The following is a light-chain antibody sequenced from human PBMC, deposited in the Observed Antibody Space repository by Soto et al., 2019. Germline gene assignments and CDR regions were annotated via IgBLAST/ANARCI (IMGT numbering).Light chain of an antibody. CDR2: EVN. CDR1: SSDIGTYDS. Sequence: QSALTQPASVSGSPGQSITISCTGTSSDIGTYDSVSWYQQHPGKAPKLVISEVNHRPSGISDRLSGSKSANTASLTISGLQAEDEGDYYCSSSTSSKSVLFGGGTKLTVL. CDR3: SSSTSSKSVL. V-gene: IGLV2-14*01. J-gene: IGLJ2*01.